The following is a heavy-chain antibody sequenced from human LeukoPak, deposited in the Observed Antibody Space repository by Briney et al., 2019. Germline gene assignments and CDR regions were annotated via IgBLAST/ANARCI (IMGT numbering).Heavy chain of an antibody. CDR3: ARVAQIFGVVIYYFDY. D-gene: IGHD3-3*01. CDR2: IKQDGSEK. Sequence: PGGSQRLSCAASGFTFSSYWMSWVRQAPGKGLEWVANIKQDGSEKYYVDPVKGRFTISRDNAKNSLYLQMNSLRAEDTAVYYCARVAQIFGVVIYYFDYWGQGTLVTVSS. V-gene: IGHV3-7*01. J-gene: IGHJ4*02. CDR1: GFTFSSYW.